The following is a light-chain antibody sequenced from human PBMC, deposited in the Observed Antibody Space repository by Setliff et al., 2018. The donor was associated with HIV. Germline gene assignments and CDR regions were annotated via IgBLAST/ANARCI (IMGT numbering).Light chain of an antibody. V-gene: IGLV2-14*01. CDR3: SSYTSSSTFYV. CDR2: DVS. Sequence: QSALTQPASVSGPPGQSITISCTGTSSDVGGYNYVSWYQQHPGKAPKLMIYDVSKRPSGVSNRFSGSKSGNTASLTISGLQAEDEADYYCSSYTSSSTFYVFGTGTKGTVL. J-gene: IGLJ1*01. CDR1: SSDVGGYNY.